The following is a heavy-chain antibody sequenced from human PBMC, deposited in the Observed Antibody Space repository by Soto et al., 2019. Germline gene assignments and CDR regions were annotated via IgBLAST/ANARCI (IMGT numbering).Heavy chain of an antibody. J-gene: IGHJ6*02. Sequence: EVQLVESGGGLVQPGGSLRPSCAASGFTVSSNYMSWVRQAPGKGLEWVSVIYSGGSTYYADSVKGRFTISRDNSKNTLYRQMNSLRAEDTAVYYCARGGTDGDYYYYGMDVWGQGTTVTVSS. CDR3: ARGGTDGDYYYYGMDV. D-gene: IGHD3-16*01. CDR1: GFTVSSNY. V-gene: IGHV3-66*01. CDR2: IYSGGST.